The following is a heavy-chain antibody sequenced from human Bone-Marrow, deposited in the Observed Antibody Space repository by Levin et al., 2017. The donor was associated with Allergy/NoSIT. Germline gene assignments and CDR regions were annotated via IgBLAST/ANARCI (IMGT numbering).Heavy chain of an antibody. J-gene: IGHJ5*02. CDR1: GFTFSAFG. D-gene: IGHD5-12*01. Sequence: PGGSLRLSCAASGFTFSAFGMNWVRQAPGKGLDWVSSITSSGSYIYYADSVQGRFTISRDNAKNSLYLQMNSLRAADTAVYYCARGLEYSGLPWGQGTLVTVSS. V-gene: IGHV3-21*01. CDR3: ARGLEYSGLP. CDR2: ITSSGSYI.